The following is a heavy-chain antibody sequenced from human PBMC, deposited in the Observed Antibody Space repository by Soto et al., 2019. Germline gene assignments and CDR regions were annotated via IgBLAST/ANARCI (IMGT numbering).Heavy chain of an antibody. Sequence: GGSLRLSCAASGFTFDDYAMHWVRQAPGKGLEWVSLISGDGGSTYYADSVKGRFTISRDNSKNSLYLQMNSLRTEDTALYYCEKDPGVVSGSYSRDAFDIWGQGTMGTVSS. CDR2: ISGDGGST. D-gene: IGHD1-26*01. J-gene: IGHJ3*02. CDR3: EKDPGVVSGSYSRDAFDI. CDR1: GFTFDDYA. V-gene: IGHV3-43*02.